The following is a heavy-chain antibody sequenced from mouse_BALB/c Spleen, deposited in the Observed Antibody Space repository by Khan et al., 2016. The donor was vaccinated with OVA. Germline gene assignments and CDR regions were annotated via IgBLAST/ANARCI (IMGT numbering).Heavy chain of an antibody. J-gene: IGHJ2*01. CDR3: ARDRIDY. V-gene: IGHV1-7*01. Sequence: QVHLQQSGAEQAKPGASVKMSCKTSGYTFSSYWMHWVKQRPGQGLEWIGYITPTSGYTEYNEKFKDKATLSADKSSSTAYMQLTSLTSEDSAVYYCARDRIDYWGQGTTLTVSS. CDR1: GYTFSSYW. CDR2: ITPTSGYT.